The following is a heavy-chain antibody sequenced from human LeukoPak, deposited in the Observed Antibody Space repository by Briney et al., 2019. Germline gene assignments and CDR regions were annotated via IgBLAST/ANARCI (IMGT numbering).Heavy chain of an antibody. CDR2: ISSSSSYT. CDR1: GFTFSDYY. J-gene: IGHJ4*02. V-gene: IGHV3-11*06. CDR3: ARDFLSREVEWGYNFGRKKNNLDY. Sequence: GGSLRLSCAASGFTFSDYYMSWIRQAPGKGLEWVSYISSSSSYTNYADSVKGRFTISRDNAKNSLYLQMNSLRAEDTAVYYCARDFLSREVEWGYNFGRKKNNLDYWGQGTLVTVSS. D-gene: IGHD5-24*01.